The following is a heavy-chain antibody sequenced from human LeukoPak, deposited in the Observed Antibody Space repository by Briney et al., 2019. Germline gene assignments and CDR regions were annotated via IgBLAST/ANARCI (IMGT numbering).Heavy chain of an antibody. Sequence: GGSLRLSCAASGFTFSSYEMNWVRQAPGKGLEWVAFIRYDGSNKYYADSVKGRFTISRDNSKNTLYLQMNSLRAEDTAVYYCARGPSGGYDSSGYFDYWGQGTLVTVSS. CDR3: ARGPSGGYDSSGYFDY. CDR2: IRYDGSNK. J-gene: IGHJ4*02. V-gene: IGHV3-30*02. D-gene: IGHD3-22*01. CDR1: GFTFSSYE.